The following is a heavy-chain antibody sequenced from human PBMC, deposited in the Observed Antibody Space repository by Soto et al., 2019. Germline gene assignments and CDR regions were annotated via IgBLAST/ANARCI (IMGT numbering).Heavy chain of an antibody. Sequence: SETLSLTCTVSGGSISSGGYYWSWIRQHPGKGLEWIGYIYYSGSTCYNPSLKSRVTISVDTSKNQFSLKLSSVTAADTAVYYCAQGGEQLWSIDYWGQGTLVTVSS. CDR3: AQGGEQLWSIDY. V-gene: IGHV4-31*03. CDR2: IYYSGST. CDR1: GGSISSGGYY. J-gene: IGHJ4*02. D-gene: IGHD5-18*01.